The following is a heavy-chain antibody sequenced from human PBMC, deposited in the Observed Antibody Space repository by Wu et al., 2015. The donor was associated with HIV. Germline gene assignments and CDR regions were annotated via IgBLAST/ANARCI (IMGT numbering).Heavy chain of an antibody. J-gene: IGHJ3*02. CDR1: GYTFSTNG. Sequence: QVQLVQSGAEVKKPGASVKVSCKASGYTFSTNGISWVRQAPGQGLEWMGWISAYNGNTNYAQKLQGRVTLTTDTSTSTAYMELRSLRSDDTAVYYCARDLAEGGSYCRMMSFDIVGPRDNGHRL. CDR2: ISAYNGNT. D-gene: IGHD1-26*01. V-gene: IGHV1-18*01. CDR3: ARDLAEGGSYCRMMSFDI.